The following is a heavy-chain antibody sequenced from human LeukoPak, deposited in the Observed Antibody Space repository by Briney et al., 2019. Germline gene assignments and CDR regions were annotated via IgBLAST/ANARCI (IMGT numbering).Heavy chain of an antibody. CDR1: GFTFSDYN. CDR2: ISRSGSTK. CDR3: AKGKGYYDSSGYYLTHYYYHMDV. Sequence: PGGSLRLSCAASGFTFSDYNMRWIRQAPGKGLEWVSSISRSGSTKYYADSVKGRFTISRDNAKNSLFLQMNSLRAEDTAVYYCAKGKGYYDSSGYYLTHYYYHMDVWGKGTTVTVSS. V-gene: IGHV3-11*01. D-gene: IGHD3-22*01. J-gene: IGHJ6*03.